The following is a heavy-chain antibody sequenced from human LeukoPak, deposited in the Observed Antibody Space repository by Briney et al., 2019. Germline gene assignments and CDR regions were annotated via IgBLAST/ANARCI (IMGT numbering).Heavy chain of an antibody. J-gene: IGHJ3*02. CDR1: GGSISSGNYY. Sequence: SETLSLTCNVSGGSISSGNYYWSWIRQHPGKGLEWIGYIYYSGSTYYYPSLKSRVTISIDTSKNQFSLKLSSVTAADTAVYYCARCAVVHAFDIWGQGTMVTVSS. CDR3: ARCAVVHAFDI. D-gene: IGHD3-22*01. CDR2: IYYSGST. V-gene: IGHV4-31*03.